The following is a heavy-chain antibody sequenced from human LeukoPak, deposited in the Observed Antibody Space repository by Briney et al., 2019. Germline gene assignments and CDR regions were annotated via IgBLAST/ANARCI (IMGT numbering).Heavy chain of an antibody. CDR1: GGSISSYY. D-gene: IGHD6-13*01. Sequence: SETLSLTCTVSGGSISSYYWSWIRQPPGKGLEWIGYIYYSGSTNYNPSLKSRVTISVDTSKNQFSLKLSSVTAADTAVYYCARGITSGGTEGAFDIWGQGTMVTVSS. J-gene: IGHJ3*02. V-gene: IGHV4-59*01. CDR3: ARGITSGGTEGAFDI. CDR2: IYYSGST.